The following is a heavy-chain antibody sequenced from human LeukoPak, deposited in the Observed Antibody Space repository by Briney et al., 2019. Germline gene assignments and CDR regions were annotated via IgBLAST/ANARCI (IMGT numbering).Heavy chain of an antibody. Sequence: GGSLRLSCSASKFTFSNYWMNWVSQAPGKGLVWVSRINSDGSTTTYADSVKGRFTISRDNAKNTLYLQMNSLRADDTAVYYCARLSVAANFDYWGQGTLVTVSS. CDR1: KFTFSNYW. J-gene: IGHJ4*02. D-gene: IGHD6-19*01. CDR3: ARLSVAANFDY. CDR2: INSDGSTT. V-gene: IGHV3-74*01.